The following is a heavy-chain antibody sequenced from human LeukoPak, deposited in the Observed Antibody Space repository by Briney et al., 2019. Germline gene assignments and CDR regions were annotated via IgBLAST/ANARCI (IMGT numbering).Heavy chain of an antibody. Sequence: SGGSLRLSCAASGFTFSSYSMNWVRQAPGKGLEWVSSISSSSSYIYYADSVKGRFTISRDNAKNSLYLQMNSLRAEDTAVYYCARNIQGYYDSSGPGAFDIWGQGTMVTVSS. CDR1: GFTFSSYS. CDR2: ISSSSSYI. CDR3: ARNIQGYYDSSGPGAFDI. J-gene: IGHJ3*02. D-gene: IGHD3-22*01. V-gene: IGHV3-21*01.